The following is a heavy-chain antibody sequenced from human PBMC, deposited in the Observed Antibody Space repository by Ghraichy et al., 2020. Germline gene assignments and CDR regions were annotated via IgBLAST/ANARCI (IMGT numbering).Heavy chain of an antibody. V-gene: IGHV4-61*01. J-gene: IGHJ5*02. CDR3: ARDRGGYDFWSGYLDLYNWFDP. Sequence: SETLSLTCTVSGGSVSSGSYYWSWIRQPPGKGLEWIGYIYYSGSTNYNPSLKSRVTISVDTSKNQFSLKLSSVTAADTAVYYCARDRGGYDFWSGYLDLYNWFDPWGQGTLVTVSS. D-gene: IGHD3-3*01. CDR2: IYYSGST. CDR1: GGSVSSGSYY.